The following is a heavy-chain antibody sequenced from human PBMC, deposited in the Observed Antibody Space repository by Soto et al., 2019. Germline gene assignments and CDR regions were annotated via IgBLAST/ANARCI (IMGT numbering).Heavy chain of an antibody. Sequence: ASVKVSCKASGGTFSSYDISWVRQAPGQGLEWMGGIIPIIGTANYAQKFQGRVTMTANESTSTAYMELSSLRSEDTAVYYCARDRRPVVVTAYDAFDIWGQGTMVTVSS. V-gene: IGHV1-69*13. J-gene: IGHJ3*02. CDR2: IIPIIGTA. CDR3: ARDRRPVVVTAYDAFDI. CDR1: GGTFSSYD. D-gene: IGHD2-21*02.